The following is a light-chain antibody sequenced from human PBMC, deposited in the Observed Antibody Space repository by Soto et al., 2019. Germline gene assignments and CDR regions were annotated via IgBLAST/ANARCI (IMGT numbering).Light chain of an antibody. CDR2: EAS. CDR3: QQYDNVPLT. CDR1: QDITND. J-gene: IGKJ4*01. V-gene: IGKV1-33*01. Sequence: DIQMTQSPSSLSASVGDRVTITCQASQDITNDLNWHQQKPGKAPKVLIYEASNLKTGVPSRVSGSGSGTDFTFTISRLQPEDIATYFCQQYDNVPLTFGGGTKVEIK.